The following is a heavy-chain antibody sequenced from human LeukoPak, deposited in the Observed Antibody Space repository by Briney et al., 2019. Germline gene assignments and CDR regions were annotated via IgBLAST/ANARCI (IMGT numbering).Heavy chain of an antibody. J-gene: IGHJ4*02. CDR1: GFTFSSYA. CDR3: ARGEPIVGATQFDY. D-gene: IGHD1-26*01. CDR2: ISYDGSNK. Sequence: GGTLRLSCAASGFTFSSYAMHWVRQAPGKGLEWVAVISYDGSNKYYADCVKGRFTISRDNSKNTLYLQMNSLRAEDTAVYYCARGEPIVGATQFDYWGQGTLVTVSS. V-gene: IGHV3-30-3*01.